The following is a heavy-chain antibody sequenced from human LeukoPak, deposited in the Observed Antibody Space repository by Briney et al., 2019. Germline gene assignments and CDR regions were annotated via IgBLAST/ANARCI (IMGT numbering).Heavy chain of an antibody. CDR2: ISASTGII. CDR3: ARLGARSGSYDY. CDR1: GFTFSSYS. Sequence: GGSLRLSCAASGFTFSSYSMNWVRQAPGKGLEWVSYISASTGIIYYADSVKGRFTISRDDAKNSLYLQMNSLRAEDTAVYYCARLGARSGSYDYWGQGTLVTVSS. V-gene: IGHV3-48*01. D-gene: IGHD3-10*01. J-gene: IGHJ4*02.